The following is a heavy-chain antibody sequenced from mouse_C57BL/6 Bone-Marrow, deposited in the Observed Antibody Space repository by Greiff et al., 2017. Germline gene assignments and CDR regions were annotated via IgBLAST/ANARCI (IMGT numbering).Heavy chain of an antibody. CDR2: ISDGGSYT. CDR3: ARGDYSNYDGFAY. V-gene: IGHV5-4*03. J-gene: IGHJ3*01. CDR1: GFTFSSYA. D-gene: IGHD2-5*01. Sequence: EVKLVESGGGLVKPGGSLKLSCAASGFTFSSYAMSWVRQTPEKRLEWVATISDGGSYTYYPDNVKGRVTISRDNAKNNLYLQMSHLKSEDKAMYYCARGDYSNYDGFAYWGQGTLVTVSA.